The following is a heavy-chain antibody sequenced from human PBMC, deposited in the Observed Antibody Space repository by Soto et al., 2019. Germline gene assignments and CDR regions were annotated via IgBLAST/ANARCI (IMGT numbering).Heavy chain of an antibody. Sequence: PSETLSLTCAVPGDSINSTDWWNWVRQPPGKGLEWIAEIYHGGNIHYNPSLKSRVTILMDKSKNQFSLTLSFVVAADTAVYYCARGVLHWGQGTLVTVSS. J-gene: IGHJ4*02. CDR1: GDSINSTDW. CDR3: ARGVLH. CDR2: IYHGGNI. V-gene: IGHV4-4*02.